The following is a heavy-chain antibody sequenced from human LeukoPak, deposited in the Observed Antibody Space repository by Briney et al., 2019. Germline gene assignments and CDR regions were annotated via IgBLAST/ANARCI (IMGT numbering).Heavy chain of an antibody. CDR3: ARLNYYDSGGYFDY. CDR2: IYPGDSDA. Sequence: GESLKISCKGSGYSFTSYWIGWVRQMPGKGLEWMGIIYPGDSDARYSPSFQGQVTFSADMSISTAYLQWSSLKASGTAMYFCARLNYYDSGGYFDYWGQGTLVTVSS. CDR1: GYSFTSYW. D-gene: IGHD3-22*01. J-gene: IGHJ4*02. V-gene: IGHV5-51*01.